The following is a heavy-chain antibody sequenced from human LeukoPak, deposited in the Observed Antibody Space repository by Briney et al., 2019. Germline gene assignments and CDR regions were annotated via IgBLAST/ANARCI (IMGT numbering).Heavy chain of an antibody. Sequence: SETLSLTCTVSGVSISSYYWSWIRQPPGKGLEWIGYNSYSGHTNYNPSLKSRVTISVDTSKNHFSLNLSSVTAADTAVYYCARVGSGSFDSWGQGTLVAVSS. CDR1: GVSISSYY. CDR3: ARVGSGSFDS. D-gene: IGHD1-26*01. J-gene: IGHJ5*01. V-gene: IGHV4-59*01. CDR2: NSYSGHT.